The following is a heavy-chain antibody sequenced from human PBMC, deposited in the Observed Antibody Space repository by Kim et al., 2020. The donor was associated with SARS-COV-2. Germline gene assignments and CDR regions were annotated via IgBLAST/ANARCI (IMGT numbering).Heavy chain of an antibody. Sequence: KYYVDSVKGRFTIARDNAKNSLYLQMNSLGAEDTAVYYCARDSGYDAFDIWGQGTMVTVSS. V-gene: IGHV3-7*01. J-gene: IGHJ3*02. CDR2: K. CDR3: ARDSGYDAFDI. D-gene: IGHD3-22*01.